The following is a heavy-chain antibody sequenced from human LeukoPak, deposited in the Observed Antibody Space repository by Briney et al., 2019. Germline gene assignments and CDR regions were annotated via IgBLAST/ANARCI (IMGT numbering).Heavy chain of an antibody. CDR2: ISGSGGST. J-gene: IGHJ5*02. CDR3: AKDRGYRGTNWFDP. Sequence: PGGSLRLSCAASGFTFSSYAMSWVRQAPGKGLEWVSAISGSGGSTYYADSVKGRFTISRGNSKNTLYLQMNSLRAEDTAVYYCAKDRGYRGTNWFDPWRQGTLVTVSS. V-gene: IGHV3-23*01. CDR1: GFTFSSYA. D-gene: IGHD5-18*01.